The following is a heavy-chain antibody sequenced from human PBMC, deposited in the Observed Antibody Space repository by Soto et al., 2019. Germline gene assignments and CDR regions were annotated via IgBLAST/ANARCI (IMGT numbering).Heavy chain of an antibody. CDR3: ARDLADSGSYLEFDY. J-gene: IGHJ4*02. CDR1: GGTFSSYA. V-gene: IGHV1-69*13. D-gene: IGHD1-26*01. Sequence: SVKVSCKASGGTFSSYAISWVRQAPGQGLEWMGGIIPIFGTANYAQKFQGRVTITADESTSTAYMELSSLRSEDTAVYYCARDLADSGSYLEFDYWGQGTLVTVSS. CDR2: IIPIFGTA.